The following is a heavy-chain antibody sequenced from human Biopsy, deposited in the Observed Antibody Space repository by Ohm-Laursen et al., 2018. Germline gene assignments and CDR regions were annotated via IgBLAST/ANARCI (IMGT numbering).Heavy chain of an antibody. J-gene: IGHJ4*02. CDR3: ARGSNDFGGLYFPR. V-gene: IGHV4-59*11. CDR2: ISYTGYT. Sequence: GTLSLTCAVSGGSFTGHYWSWIRQPPGKGLEWIGHISYTGYTSYNASLKSRVTISIDTSRNHFSLRLSSLTAADTAVYYCARGSNDFGGLYFPRWGQGTLLTVSS. D-gene: IGHD4-23*01. CDR1: GGSFTGHY.